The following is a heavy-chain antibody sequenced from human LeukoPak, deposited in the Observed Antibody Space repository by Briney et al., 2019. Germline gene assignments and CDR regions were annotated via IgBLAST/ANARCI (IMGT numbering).Heavy chain of an antibody. Sequence: PGGSLRLSCAGSGFTFSSYWMSWVRQAPGKGLEWVSAISGSGGSTYYADSVKGRFTISRDNSKNTLYLQMNSLRAEDTAVYYCAKGAASYCTNGVCSYYYYYGMDVWGQGTTVTVSS. D-gene: IGHD2-8*01. V-gene: IGHV3-23*01. CDR2: ISGSGGST. CDR3: AKGAASYCTNGVCSYYYYYGMDV. CDR1: GFTFSSYW. J-gene: IGHJ6*02.